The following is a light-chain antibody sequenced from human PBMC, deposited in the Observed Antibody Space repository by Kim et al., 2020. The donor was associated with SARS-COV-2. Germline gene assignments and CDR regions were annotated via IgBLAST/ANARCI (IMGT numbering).Light chain of an antibody. J-gene: IGKJ3*01. CDR3: QQRSNWLA. Sequence: SLSPGEGATRSCRDSQSVSSYLAWYQQKPGQAPRLLIYDASNRATGIPARFSGSGSGTDFTLTISSLEPEDFAVYYCQQRSNWLAFGPGTKVDIK. CDR1: QSVSSY. V-gene: IGKV3-11*01. CDR2: DAS.